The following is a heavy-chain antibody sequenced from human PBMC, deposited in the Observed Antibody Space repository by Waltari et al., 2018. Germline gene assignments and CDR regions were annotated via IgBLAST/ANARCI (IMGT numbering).Heavy chain of an antibody. J-gene: IGHJ4*02. D-gene: IGHD6-13*01. CDR1: GYTFTGYY. Sequence: QVQLVQSGAEVKKPGASVKVSCKASGYTFTGYYMHWVRQAPGQGLEWMGWSNPNSGGTNYAQKLQGRVTRTRDTSISTAYMELSRLRSDDTAVYYWARDSSSWSRGYFDYWGQGTLVTVSS. V-gene: IGHV1-2*02. CDR3: ARDSSSWSRGYFDY. CDR2: SNPNSGGT.